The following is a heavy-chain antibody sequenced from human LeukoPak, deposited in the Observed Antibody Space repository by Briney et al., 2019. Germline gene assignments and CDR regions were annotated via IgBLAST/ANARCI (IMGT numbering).Heavy chain of an antibody. Sequence: PSETLSLTCTVSGGSISSYYWSWIRQPPGKGLEWIGYIYYSGSTNYNPSLKSRVTISVDTSKNQFSLKLSSVTAADTAVYYCARTLGISFDYWGQGTLVTVSS. J-gene: IGHJ4*02. CDR1: GGSISSYY. CDR3: ARTLGISFDY. D-gene: IGHD7-27*01. CDR2: IYYSGST. V-gene: IGHV4-59*01.